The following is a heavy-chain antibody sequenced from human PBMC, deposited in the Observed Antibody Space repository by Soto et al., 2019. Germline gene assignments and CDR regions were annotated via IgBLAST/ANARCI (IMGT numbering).Heavy chain of an antibody. D-gene: IGHD6-19*01. CDR3: ARAGQWLDYYYYYYMDV. J-gene: IGHJ6*03. CDR1: GDSVSSNSAA. CDR2: TYYRSKWYN. Sequence: PSQTLSLTCAISGDSVSSNSAAWNWIRQSPSRGLEWLGRTYYRSKWYNDYAVSVKSRITINPDTSKNQFSLQLNSVTPEDTAVYYCARAGQWLDYYYYYYMDVWGKGTTVTVSS. V-gene: IGHV6-1*01.